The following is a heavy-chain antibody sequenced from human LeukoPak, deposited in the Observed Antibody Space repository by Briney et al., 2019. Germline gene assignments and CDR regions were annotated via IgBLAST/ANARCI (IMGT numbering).Heavy chain of an antibody. CDR3: ARGGSPVERYFDY. Sequence: GGSLRLSCAASGFTFSSYGMHWVRQAPGKGLEWVANIKQDGSEKYYVDSVKGRFTISRDNAKNSLYLQMNSLRAEDTAVYYCARGGSPVERYFDYWGQGTLVTVSS. CDR2: IKQDGSEK. V-gene: IGHV3-7*01. CDR1: GFTFSSYG. J-gene: IGHJ4*02.